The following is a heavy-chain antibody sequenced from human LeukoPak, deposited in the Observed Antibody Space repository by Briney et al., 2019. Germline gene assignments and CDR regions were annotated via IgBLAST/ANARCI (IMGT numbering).Heavy chain of an antibody. V-gene: IGHV3-48*01. J-gene: IGHJ6*03. CDR1: GFTFSSYS. D-gene: IGHD3-9*01. Sequence: GGSLRLSCAASGFTFSSYSMNWVRQAPGKGLEWVSYISSSSSTIYYADSVKGRFTISRDNAKNSLYLQMNSLRAEDTAVYYCAINYDILTGYNYYYYYYMDVWGKGTTVTISS. CDR2: ISSSSSTI. CDR3: AINYDILTGYNYYYYYYMDV.